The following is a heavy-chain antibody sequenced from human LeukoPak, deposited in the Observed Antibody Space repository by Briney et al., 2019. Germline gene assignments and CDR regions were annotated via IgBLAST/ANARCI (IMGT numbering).Heavy chain of an antibody. CDR3: ARGGWHSYGPNRFDP. V-gene: IGHV4-34*01. CDR1: GGSFSGYY. D-gene: IGHD5-18*01. Sequence: SETLSLTCAVYGGSFSGYYWSWIRQPPGKGLEWIGEINHSGSTNYNPSLKSRVTISVDTSKNQFSLKLSFVTAADTAVYYCARGGWHSYGPNRFDPWGQGTLVTVSS. CDR2: INHSGST. J-gene: IGHJ5*02.